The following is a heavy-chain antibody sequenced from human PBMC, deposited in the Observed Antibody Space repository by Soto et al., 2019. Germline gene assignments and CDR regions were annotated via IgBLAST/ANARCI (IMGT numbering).Heavy chain of an antibody. J-gene: IGHJ6*02. Sequence: QVQLVESGGGVVQPGRSLRLSCAASGFTFSSYGMHWVRQAPGKGLEWVAVIWYDGSNKYYADSVKGRFTISRDNSKNTLYLQMNSLRAEDTAVYYCASDLRVAAAGLNRYYYYGMDVWGQGTTVTVSS. V-gene: IGHV3-33*01. CDR3: ASDLRVAAAGLNRYYYYGMDV. CDR2: IWYDGSNK. D-gene: IGHD6-13*01. CDR1: GFTFSSYG.